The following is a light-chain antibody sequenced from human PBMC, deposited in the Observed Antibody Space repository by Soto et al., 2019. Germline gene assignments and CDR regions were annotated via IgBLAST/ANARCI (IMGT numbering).Light chain of an antibody. CDR1: SSDVGGYKY. Sequence: QSVLTQPASVSGSPGQSITISCTGTSSDVGGYKYVSWYQQLPGKAPKPMIYEVTNRPSGVSNRFSGSKSGNTASLTISGLQAEDEADYYCSSYTSSSTWVFGGGTKLTVL. CDR3: SSYTSSSTWV. V-gene: IGLV2-14*01. J-gene: IGLJ3*02. CDR2: EVT.